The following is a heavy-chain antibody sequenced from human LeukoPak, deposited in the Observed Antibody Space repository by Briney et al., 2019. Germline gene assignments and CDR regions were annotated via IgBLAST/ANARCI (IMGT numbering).Heavy chain of an antibody. CDR3: ARDVGGAVAGLEFDL. V-gene: IGHV4-61*02. CDR1: GGSISSGSYY. Sequence: KTSETLSLTCTVSGGSISSGSYYWSWIRQPAGKGLKWIGRIYTSGSTNYNPSLKSRVTISVDTSKNQFSLKLSSVTAADTAVYYCARDVGGAVAGLEFDLWGRGTLVTVSS. CDR2: IYTSGST. J-gene: IGHJ2*01. D-gene: IGHD6-19*01.